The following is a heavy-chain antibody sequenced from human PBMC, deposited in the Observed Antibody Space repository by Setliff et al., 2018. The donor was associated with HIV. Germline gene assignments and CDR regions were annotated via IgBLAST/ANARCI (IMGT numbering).Heavy chain of an antibody. D-gene: IGHD3-10*01. Sequence: ASVKVSCKASGGTFSSYAISWVRQAPGQGLEWMGGIIPNSGDAIYAQNFQGRVTMTRDTSINAAYMELRGLRSDDTAVYYCARNFGLSPSGKYYYYYGMDIWGQGTTVTVSS. CDR2: IIPNSGDA. CDR1: GGTFSSYA. CDR3: ARNFGLSPSGKYYYYYGMDI. V-gene: IGHV1-2*02. J-gene: IGHJ6*02.